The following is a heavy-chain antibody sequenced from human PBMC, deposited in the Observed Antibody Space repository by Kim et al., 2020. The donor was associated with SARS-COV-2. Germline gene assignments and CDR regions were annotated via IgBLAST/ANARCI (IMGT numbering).Heavy chain of an antibody. Sequence: SETLSLTCTVSGGSISSYYWSWIRQPPGKGLEWIGYIYYSGSTNYNPSLKSRVTISVDTSKNQFSLKLSSVTAADTAVYYCAATPPGITGTTLHRRRVRWFDPWGQGTLVTVSS. CDR1: GGSISSYY. D-gene: IGHD1-7*01. V-gene: IGHV4-59*08. CDR3: AATPPGITGTTLHRRRVRWFDP. CDR2: IYYSGST. J-gene: IGHJ5*02.